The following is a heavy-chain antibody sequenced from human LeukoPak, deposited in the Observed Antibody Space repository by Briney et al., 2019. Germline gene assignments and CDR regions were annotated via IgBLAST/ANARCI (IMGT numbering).Heavy chain of an antibody. Sequence: GASVKVSCKASGYTFTGYYIHWVRQAPGQGLEWMGWINPNSGGIHYAHKFQGRVTMTRDTSISTAYMELSRLRSDDTAVYYCARGSSSWYDVSASYFDYWGQGTLVTVSS. V-gene: IGHV1-2*02. D-gene: IGHD6-13*01. J-gene: IGHJ4*02. CDR1: GYTFTGYY. CDR3: ARGSSSWYDVSASYFDY. CDR2: INPNSGGI.